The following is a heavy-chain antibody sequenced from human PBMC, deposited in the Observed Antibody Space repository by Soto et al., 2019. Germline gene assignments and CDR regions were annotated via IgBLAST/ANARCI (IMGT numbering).Heavy chain of an antibody. CDR2: IYHSGRT. CDR3: ERESKYYYDSSGYSHAFDI. J-gene: IGHJ3*02. Sequence: SETLSLTCAVSGYSISSGYYWGWIRQPPGKGLEWIGSIYHSGRTYYNPSLKSRVTISVDTTKNQFSLKLSSVTAADTAVYYCERESKYYYDSSGYSHAFDIWGQGTMVTVSS. CDR1: GYSISSGYY. V-gene: IGHV4-38-2*02. D-gene: IGHD3-22*01.